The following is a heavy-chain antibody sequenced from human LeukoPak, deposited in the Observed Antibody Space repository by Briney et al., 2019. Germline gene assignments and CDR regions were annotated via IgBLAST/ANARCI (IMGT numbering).Heavy chain of an antibody. CDR1: GFTFSSYA. J-gene: IGHJ4*02. D-gene: IGHD2-2*01. CDR3: VKESTTSWLFDY. Sequence: GGSLRLSCSASGFTFSSYAMHWVRQAPGKGLEYVSAISTHGDSTYYADSVKGRFTISRDNSKNTLYLQMSSLRVEDMAVYYCVKESTTSWLFDYWGQGTQVTVSS. CDR2: ISTHGDST. V-gene: IGHV3-64D*06.